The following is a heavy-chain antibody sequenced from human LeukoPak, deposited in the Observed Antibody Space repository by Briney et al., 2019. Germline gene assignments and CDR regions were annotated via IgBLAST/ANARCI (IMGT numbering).Heavy chain of an antibody. CDR2: IIPIFGTA. Sequence: GASVKVSCKPSGGTFTSYAISWVRQAPGQGLEWMGGIIPIFGTANYAQKFQGRVTITADESTSTAYMELSSLRSEDTAVYYCASGEVVPAAGYYYYGMDVWGQGTTVTVSS. D-gene: IGHD2-2*01. J-gene: IGHJ6*02. CDR1: GGTFTSYA. CDR3: ASGEVVPAAGYYYYGMDV. V-gene: IGHV1-69*13.